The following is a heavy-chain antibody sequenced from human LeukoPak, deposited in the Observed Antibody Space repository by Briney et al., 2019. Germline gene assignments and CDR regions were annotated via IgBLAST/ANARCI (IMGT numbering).Heavy chain of an antibody. D-gene: IGHD6-13*01. J-gene: IGHJ4*02. Sequence: GSLRLSCAASGFTFSSYAMSWVRQAPGKGLEWVSAISGSGGSTYYADSVKGRFTISRDNSKNTLYLQMNSLRAEDTAVYYCAKVETAAAATLRGFDYWGQGTLVTVSS. CDR1: GFTFSSYA. CDR3: AKVETAAAATLRGFDY. V-gene: IGHV3-23*01. CDR2: ISGSGGST.